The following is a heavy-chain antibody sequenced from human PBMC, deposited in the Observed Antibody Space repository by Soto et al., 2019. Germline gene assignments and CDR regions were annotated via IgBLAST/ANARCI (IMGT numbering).Heavy chain of an antibody. D-gene: IGHD6-19*01. CDR3: ARVPSSGWHFDY. J-gene: IGHJ4*02. V-gene: IGHV3-11*01. CDR2: ISSSGSTI. Sequence: GGSLRLSCAASGFTFSDYYMSWIRQAPGKGLEWVSYISSSGSTIYYADSVRGRFTISRDNAKNSLYLQMNSLRAEDTAVYYCARVPSSGWHFDYWGQGTLVTVSP. CDR1: GFTFSDYY.